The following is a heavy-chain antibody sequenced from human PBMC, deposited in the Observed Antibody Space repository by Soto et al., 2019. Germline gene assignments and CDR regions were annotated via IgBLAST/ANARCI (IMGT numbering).Heavy chain of an antibody. J-gene: IGHJ4*02. V-gene: IGHV3-53*01. CDR2: MSDGGKT. CDR3: SRDHSSGGYDF. Sequence: SGGSLRLSCSASGFSVSNVWMTWVRRAPGKGLEWVSSMSDGGKTYYTDSVKGRFTLSRDTSRNTLHLQMYSVRAEDTAVYYCSRDHSSGGYDFRGQGTLVTVSS. D-gene: IGHD5-12*01. CDR1: GFSVSNVW.